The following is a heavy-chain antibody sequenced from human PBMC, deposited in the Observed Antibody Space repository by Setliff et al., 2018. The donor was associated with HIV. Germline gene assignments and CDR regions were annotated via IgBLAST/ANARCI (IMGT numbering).Heavy chain of an antibody. Sequence: SETLSLTCTISGGSITGYFWSWIRQPPGKGLEWIGYIYYNGNTNYNPSLKSRGTISVDTSKNQFSLRLTSVTAADTAVYYCARTPGPGGWPTGWFDPWGQGTLVTVSS. CDR2: IYYNGNT. V-gene: IGHV4-59*01. J-gene: IGHJ5*02. CDR3: ARTPGPGGWPTGWFDP. D-gene: IGHD6-19*01. CDR1: GGSITGYF.